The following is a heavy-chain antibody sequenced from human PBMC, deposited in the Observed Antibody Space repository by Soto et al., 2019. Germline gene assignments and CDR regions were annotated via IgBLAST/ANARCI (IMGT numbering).Heavy chain of an antibody. J-gene: IGHJ4*02. V-gene: IGHV3-64*04. CDR3: AASRDGYNYDY. D-gene: IGHD5-12*01. CDR2: ISSNGGST. Sequence: LRLSCSASGFTFSSYAMHWVRQAPGKGLEYVSAISSNGGSTEYAASVKGRFTISRDDSKNSLYLQMNSLKTEDTAVYYCAASRDGYNYDYWGQGTLVTVSS. CDR1: GFTFSSYA.